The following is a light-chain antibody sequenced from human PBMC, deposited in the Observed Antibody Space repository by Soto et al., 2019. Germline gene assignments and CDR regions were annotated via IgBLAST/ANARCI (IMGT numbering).Light chain of an antibody. J-gene: IGLJ3*02. Sequence: QLVLTQSPSASASLGASVKLTCTLSSGHSNYAIAWHQQQPEKGPRYLMRVNRDGSHTKGDGIPDRFSGSTSGAERYLTISSLQSEDEADYYGQTWGAGIRVFGGGTKLTVL. V-gene: IGLV4-69*01. CDR2: VNRDGSH. CDR3: QTWGAGIRV. CDR1: SGHSNYA.